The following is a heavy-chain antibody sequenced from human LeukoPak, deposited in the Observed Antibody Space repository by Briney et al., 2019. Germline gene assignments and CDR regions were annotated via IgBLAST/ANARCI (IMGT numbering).Heavy chain of an antibody. J-gene: IGHJ4*02. Sequence: TLSLTCTVSGGSISSGSYYWSWIRQPAGKGLEWTGRIYTSGSTNYNPSLKSRVTISVDTSKNQFSLKLSSVTAADTAVYYCAREDDILTGYYDYWGQGTLVTVSS. V-gene: IGHV4-61*02. CDR1: GGSISSGSYY. CDR3: AREDDILTGYYDY. CDR2: IYTSGST. D-gene: IGHD3-9*01.